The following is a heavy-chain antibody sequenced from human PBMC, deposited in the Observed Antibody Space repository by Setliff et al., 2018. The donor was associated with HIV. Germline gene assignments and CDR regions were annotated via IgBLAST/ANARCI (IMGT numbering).Heavy chain of an antibody. J-gene: IGHJ4*02. CDR2: ISYSGST. V-gene: IGHV4-39*01. D-gene: IGHD6-6*01. Sequence: PSETLSLTCTVSGGSVIISHYYWAWIRQPPGKGLEWIGSISYSGSTNYNPSLKSRVTISVDTSKNQFSLKLSSVTAADTAVYYCARHVGYSSSSLDYWGQGTLVTVSS. CDR3: ARHVGYSSSSLDY. CDR1: GGSVIISHYY.